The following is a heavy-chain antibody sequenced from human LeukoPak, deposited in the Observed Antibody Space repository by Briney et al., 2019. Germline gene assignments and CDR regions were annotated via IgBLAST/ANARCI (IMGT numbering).Heavy chain of an antibody. J-gene: IGHJ4*02. CDR1: GDSISGGSYS. CDR2: IYYSGST. V-gene: IGHV4-30-4*07. Sequence: PSETLSLTCAVSGDSISGGSYSWSWIRQPPGKGLEWIGYIYYSGSTYYNPSLKSRVTISVDTSKNQFSLKLSSVTAADTAVYYCARDSGPFRRIPSDYWGQGTLVTVSS. CDR3: ARDSGPFRRIPSDY. D-gene: IGHD2-21*01.